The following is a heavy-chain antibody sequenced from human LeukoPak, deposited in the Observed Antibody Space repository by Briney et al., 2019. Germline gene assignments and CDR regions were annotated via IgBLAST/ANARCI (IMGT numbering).Heavy chain of an antibody. D-gene: IGHD2-2*01. Sequence: GGSLRLSCAASGFTFSSYAMSWVRQAPGKGLEWVAAISGSGGNTYYADSVKGRFTISRDNSKNTLFLQMNSLRAEDTAVYYCVRQGLQIVVVPAAFDWGQGTLVTVSS. CDR3: VRQGLQIVVVPAAFD. CDR2: ISGSGGNT. CDR1: GFTFSSYA. V-gene: IGHV3-23*01. J-gene: IGHJ4*02.